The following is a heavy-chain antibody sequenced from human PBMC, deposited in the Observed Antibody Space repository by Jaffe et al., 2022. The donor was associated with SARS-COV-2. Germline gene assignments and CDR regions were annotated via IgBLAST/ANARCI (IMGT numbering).Heavy chain of an antibody. CDR1: GGSFSGYY. V-gene: IGHV4-34*01. CDR2: INHSGST. J-gene: IGHJ5*02. CDR3: ARGDQLELRLKKPYNWFDP. Sequence: QVQLQQWGAGLLKPSETLSLTCAVYGGSFSGYYWSWIRQPPGKGLEWIGEINHSGSTNYNPSLKSRVTISVDTSKNQFSLKLSSVTAADTAVYYCARGDQLELRLKKPYNWFDPWGQGTLVTVSS. D-gene: IGHD1-7*01.